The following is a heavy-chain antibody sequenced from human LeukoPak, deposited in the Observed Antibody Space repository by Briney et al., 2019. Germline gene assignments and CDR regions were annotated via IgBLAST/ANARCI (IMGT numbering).Heavy chain of an antibody. CDR3: ARDGTVAGLSNPFDY. Sequence: SVKVSCKASGGTFSSYAISWVRQPPGQGLEWMGRIIPILGIANYAQKFQGRVTITADKSTSTAYMELRSLRSDDTAVYYCARDGTVAGLSNPFDYWGQGTLVTVSS. CDR2: IIPILGIA. J-gene: IGHJ4*02. D-gene: IGHD6-19*01. CDR1: GGTFSSYA. V-gene: IGHV1-69*04.